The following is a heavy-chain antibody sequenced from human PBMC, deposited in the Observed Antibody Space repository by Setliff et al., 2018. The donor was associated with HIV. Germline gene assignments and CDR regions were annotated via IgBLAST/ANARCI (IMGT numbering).Heavy chain of an antibody. D-gene: IGHD1-26*01. Sequence: PSETLSLTCAVYVGSFSGHYWIWVRQPPGKGLEWIGETNPSGSTKYNPSLKSRVTISVDRSKNQFSLKLTSVTAADTAVYYCARGQDLGATWTGYYYYYMDVWGKGTRSPSP. V-gene: IGHV4-34*01. J-gene: IGHJ6*03. CDR1: VGSFSGHY. CDR3: ARGQDLGATWTGYYYYYMDV. CDR2: TNPSGST.